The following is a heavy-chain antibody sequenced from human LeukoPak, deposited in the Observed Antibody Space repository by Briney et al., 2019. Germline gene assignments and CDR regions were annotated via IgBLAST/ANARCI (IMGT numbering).Heavy chain of an antibody. Sequence: EASVKVSCKASGYTFTSYGISWVRQAPGQGLEWMGWISAYNGNTNYAQKLQGRVTMTTDTSTSTAYMELRSLISDDTAVYYCARDGRGYCSSASCGSKRFFDPWGQGALVTVSS. CDR2: ISAYNGNT. CDR3: ARDGRGYCSSASCGSKRFFDP. D-gene: IGHD2-2*01. J-gene: IGHJ5*02. V-gene: IGHV1-18*01. CDR1: GYTFTSYG.